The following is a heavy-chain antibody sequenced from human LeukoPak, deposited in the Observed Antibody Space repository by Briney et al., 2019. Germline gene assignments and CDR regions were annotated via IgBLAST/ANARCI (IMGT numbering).Heavy chain of an antibody. D-gene: IGHD6-13*01. CDR1: GGSISSYY. CDR3: ARDVWSTAAEDY. Sequence: PSETLSLTCTVSGGSISSYYWSWIRQPPGKGLEWIGYIYYSGSTNYNPSLKSRVTISVDTSKNQFSLKLSSVTAADTAVYYCARDVWSTAAEDYWGQGTLVTVSS. J-gene: IGHJ4*02. CDR2: IYYSGST. V-gene: IGHV4-59*01.